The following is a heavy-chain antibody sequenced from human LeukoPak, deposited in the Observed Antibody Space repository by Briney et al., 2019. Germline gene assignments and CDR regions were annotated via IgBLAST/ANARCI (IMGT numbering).Heavy chain of an antibody. CDR2: ISFDGTDK. CDR3: ARVTYGSGTYGAFDY. Sequence: GGSLRLSCAASGFIFTSFAIHWVRQAPGKGLEWVAVISFDGTDKYYADSVKGRFTISRDNSKNTLHLQMNSLRGEDTAVYYCARVTYGSGTYGAFDYWGQGTLVTVSS. V-gene: IGHV3-30*04. J-gene: IGHJ4*02. D-gene: IGHD3-10*01. CDR1: GFIFTSFA.